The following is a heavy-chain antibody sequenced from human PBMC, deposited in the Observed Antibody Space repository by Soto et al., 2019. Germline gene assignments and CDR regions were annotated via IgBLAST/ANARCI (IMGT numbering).Heavy chain of an antibody. V-gene: IGHV4-31*03. D-gene: IGHD2-15*01. CDR2: IYYSGST. CDR3: ARTYSYCSGGSCPFYYYYMDV. Sequence: SETLSLTCTVSGGSISSGGYYWSWIRQHPGKGLEWIGCIYYSGSTYYNPSLKSRVTISVDTSKNQFSLKLSSVTAADTAVYYCARTYSYCSGGSCPFYYYYMDVWGKGTTVTVSS. CDR1: GGSISSGGYY. J-gene: IGHJ6*03.